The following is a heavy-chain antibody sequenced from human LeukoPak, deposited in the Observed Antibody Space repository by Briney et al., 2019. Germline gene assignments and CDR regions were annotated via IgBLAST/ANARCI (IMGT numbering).Heavy chain of an antibody. D-gene: IGHD5-24*01. Sequence: WETLSLTCTVSGGSISSYYRSWVRHPPGKGLEWIGYIYYSGSTKYNPSLESRVTISVDTSKNQFSLKLTSMTAADTAVYYCARLRDGYNYYYYYGMDVWGRGTTVTVSS. CDR2: IYYSGST. CDR1: GGSISSYY. J-gene: IGHJ6*02. CDR3: ARLRDGYNYYYYYGMDV. V-gene: IGHV4-59*08.